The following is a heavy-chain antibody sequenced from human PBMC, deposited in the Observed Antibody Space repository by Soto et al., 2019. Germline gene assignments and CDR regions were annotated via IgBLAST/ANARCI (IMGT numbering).Heavy chain of an antibody. J-gene: IGHJ4*02. Sequence: EVQLVESGGGLVQPGGSLTLSCAASGLTFSEYFMTWVRRAPGKGLEWVANIGQDGSQKNYADAVKGRFTVSRDNARNSVFLQMSSLGVEDTAVYYCGLVLDYWGQGTLVTVSS. CDR1: GLTFSEYF. CDR2: IGQDGSQK. V-gene: IGHV3-7*01. D-gene: IGHD3-16*01. CDR3: GLVLDY.